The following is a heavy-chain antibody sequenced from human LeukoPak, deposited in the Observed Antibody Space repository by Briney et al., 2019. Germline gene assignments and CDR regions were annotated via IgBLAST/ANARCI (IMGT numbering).Heavy chain of an antibody. CDR1: GGSISSGGYY. Sequence: SETLSLTCTVSGGSISSGGYYWSWIRQPPGKGQEWIGYIYHSGSTYYNPSLKSRVTISVDRSKNQFSLKLSSVTAADTAVYYCATAMVRGVIGGYYFDYWGQGTLVTVSS. V-gene: IGHV4-30-2*01. D-gene: IGHD3-10*01. CDR2: IYHSGST. J-gene: IGHJ4*02. CDR3: ATAMVRGVIGGYYFDY.